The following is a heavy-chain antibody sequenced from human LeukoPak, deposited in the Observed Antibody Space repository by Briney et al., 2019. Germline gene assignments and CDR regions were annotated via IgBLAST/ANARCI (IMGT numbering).Heavy chain of an antibody. Sequence: SQTLSLTCDIFGDSVSSNGAAWNWIRRSPSRGLEWLGRTYYRSKWDTDYAVSVKSRIIINPDTSKNQFSLQLNSVTPDDTAVYYCARVGYSYGSSFDIWGQGTMVTVSS. J-gene: IGHJ3*02. D-gene: IGHD5-18*01. V-gene: IGHV6-1*01. CDR1: GDSVSSNGAA. CDR2: TYYRSKWDT. CDR3: ARVGYSYGSSFDI.